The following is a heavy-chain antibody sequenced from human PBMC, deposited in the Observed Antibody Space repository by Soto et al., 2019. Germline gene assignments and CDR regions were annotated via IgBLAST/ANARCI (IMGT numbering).Heavy chain of an antibody. CDR2: ISGSGGST. CDR3: ATWHEREHAYDV. D-gene: IGHD1-1*01. V-gene: IGHV3-23*01. Sequence: EVQLLESGGGLVQPGGSLRLSCAASGFTFSSYAMSWVRQAPGKGLEWVSAISGSGGSTYYADSVKGRFTISRDNSKNTLYLQMNDLRPDDTAVYYCATWHEREHAYDVWGQGTTVTVSS. CDR1: GFTFSSYA. J-gene: IGHJ3*01.